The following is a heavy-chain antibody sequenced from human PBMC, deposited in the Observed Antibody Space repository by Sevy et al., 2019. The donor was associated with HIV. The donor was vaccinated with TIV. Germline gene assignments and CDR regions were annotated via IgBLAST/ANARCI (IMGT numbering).Heavy chain of an antibody. CDR1: GFTFSSYG. CDR3: ANNASTYCRGGSCYSWFDY. Sequence: GGSLRLSCAASGFTFSSYGMHWVRQAPGKGLEWVAVISYDGSNKYYADSVKGRFTIPRDNSKNTLYLQMNSLRAEDTAVYYCANNASTYCRGGSCYSWFDYWGQGTLVTVSS. J-gene: IGHJ4*02. V-gene: IGHV3-30*18. D-gene: IGHD2-15*01. CDR2: ISYDGSNK.